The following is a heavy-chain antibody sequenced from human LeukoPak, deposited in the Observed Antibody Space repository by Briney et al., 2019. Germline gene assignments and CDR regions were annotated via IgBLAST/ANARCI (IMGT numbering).Heavy chain of an antibody. D-gene: IGHD5-12*01. Sequence: GGSLRLSCASSGFTFSDYYMSWIRQAPGKGPEWLSYISGSSSIIYYADSVKGRFTISRDNAKNSLFLQLDSLRAEDTAVYYCARDRGFSGYDPSDFWGQGTLVTVSS. CDR3: ARDRGFSGYDPSDF. CDR2: ISGSSSII. CDR1: GFTFSDYY. V-gene: IGHV3-11*04. J-gene: IGHJ4*02.